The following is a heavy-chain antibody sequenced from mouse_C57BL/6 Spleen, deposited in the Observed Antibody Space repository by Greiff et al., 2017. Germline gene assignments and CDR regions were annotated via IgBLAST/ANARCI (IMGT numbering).Heavy chain of an antibody. CDR3: ARYYDYLRYCDF. D-gene: IGHD2-4*01. J-gene: IGHJ1*03. V-gene: IGHV1-55*01. CDR1: GYTFTSYW. Sequence: QVQLQQPGAELVKPGASVKMSCKASGYTFTSYWITWVKQRPGQGLEWIGDIYTGSGSTTYNDKFQSKATLTVDTSSSTAYMQLRSLTSEDSAVYYCARYYDYLRYCDFWGTGTTVTVSS. CDR2: IYTGSGST.